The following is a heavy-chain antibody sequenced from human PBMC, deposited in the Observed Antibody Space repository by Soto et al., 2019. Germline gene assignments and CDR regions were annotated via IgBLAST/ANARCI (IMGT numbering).Heavy chain of an antibody. V-gene: IGHV1-24*01. CDR1: GHTLSELS. D-gene: IGHD2-15*01. Sequence: ASVKVSCKVFGHTLSELSRHWVRQAPGEGLEWVGGFDREDAETSYAQKFQGRVTMTEDTSTDTAYLELSSLRSEDTAVYYCATKTLLLYFQYWGQGTLVTVSS. J-gene: IGHJ1*01. CDR3: ATKTLLLYFQY. CDR2: FDREDAET.